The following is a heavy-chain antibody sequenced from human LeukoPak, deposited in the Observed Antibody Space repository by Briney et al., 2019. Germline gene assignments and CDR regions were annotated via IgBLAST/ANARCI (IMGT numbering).Heavy chain of an antibody. CDR1: GGTFSSYA. CDR3: ASYEVGYPHGFDY. Sequence: GASVKVSCKASGGTFSSYAISWVRQAPGQGLEWMGGIIPIFGTANYAQKFQGRVTITADESTSTAYMELSSLRSEDTAVYYCASYEVGYPHGFDYWGQGTLVTISS. V-gene: IGHV1-69*13. CDR2: IIPIFGTA. J-gene: IGHJ4*02. D-gene: IGHD3-3*01.